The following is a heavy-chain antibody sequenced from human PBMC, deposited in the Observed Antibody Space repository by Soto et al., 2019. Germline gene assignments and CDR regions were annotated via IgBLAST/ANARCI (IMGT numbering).Heavy chain of an antibody. CDR2: INPNSGGT. Sequence: QVQLVQSGAEVKKPGASVKVSCKASGYTFTGYYMHWVRQAPGQGLEWMGWINPNSGGTNYAQKFQGWVTMTRDTSISTAYMELSRLRSDETAVYYCAREGEGVCSSTSCLNNWFDPWGQGTLVTVSS. D-gene: IGHD2-2*01. V-gene: IGHV1-2*04. CDR1: GYTFTGYY. J-gene: IGHJ5*02. CDR3: AREGEGVCSSTSCLNNWFDP.